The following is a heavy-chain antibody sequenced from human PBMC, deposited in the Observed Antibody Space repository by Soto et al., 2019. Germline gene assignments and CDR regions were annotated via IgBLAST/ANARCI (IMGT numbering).Heavy chain of an antibody. CDR2: FDPEDGET. CDR3: ATDTPREQDYIWGSYRYYY. D-gene: IGHD3-16*02. Sequence: QVQLVQSGAEVKKPGASVKVSCKVSGYTLTELSMHWVRQAPGKGLEWMGGFDPEDGETIYAQKFQGRVTMTEDTSTDTAYMELSSLRSEDTAVYYCATDTPREQDYIWGSYRYYYWGQGTLVTVSS. J-gene: IGHJ4*02. V-gene: IGHV1-24*01. CDR1: GYTLTELS.